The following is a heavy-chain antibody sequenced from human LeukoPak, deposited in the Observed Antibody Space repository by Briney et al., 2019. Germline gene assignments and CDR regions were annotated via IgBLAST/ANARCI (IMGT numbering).Heavy chain of an antibody. CDR1: AFSLNTYN. CDR2: ISYTGTYI. J-gene: IGHJ6*03. CDR3: ARGSTSFYYSSYYMDV. D-gene: IGHD2/OR15-2a*01. V-gene: IGHV3-21*01. Sequence: PGGPLRLSCAASAFSLNTYNMNWVRRAPGKGLQFVSSISYTGTYIYYADSVKGRFTISRDNAQSSVYLQMNSLSVEDTAVYYCARGSTSFYYSSYYMDVWGKGTTVIVSS.